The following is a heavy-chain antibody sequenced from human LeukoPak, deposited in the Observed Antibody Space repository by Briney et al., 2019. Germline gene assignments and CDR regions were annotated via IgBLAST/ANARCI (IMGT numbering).Heavy chain of an antibody. J-gene: IGHJ3*02. CDR1: GFTFSSYG. D-gene: IGHD4-17*01. CDR3: FTPDGDSAEGDAFDI. CDR2: ISYDGSNK. Sequence: PGGSLRLSCAASGFTFSSYGMHWVRQAPGKGLEWVAVISYDGSNKYYADSVKGRFTISRDNAKNSLYLQMNSLRAEDTAVYYCFTPDGDSAEGDAFDIWGQGTMVTVSS. V-gene: IGHV3-30*03.